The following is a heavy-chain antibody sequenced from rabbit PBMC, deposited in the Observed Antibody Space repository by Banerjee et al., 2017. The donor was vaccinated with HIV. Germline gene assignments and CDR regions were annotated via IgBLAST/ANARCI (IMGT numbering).Heavy chain of an antibody. J-gene: IGHJ4*01. Sequence: QSLEESGGDLVKPGASLTLTCTASGFSFSSSYYMCWVRQAPGKGLEWIGCIDTGSGSTYYARWAKGRFTISKTSSTTVTLQMTSLTAADTATYFCARSYYTYNYGGYIFGRFNLWGPGTLVTVS. CDR2: IDTGSGST. CDR3: ARSYYTYNYGGYIFGRFNL. V-gene: IGHV1S40*01. CDR1: GFSFSSSYY. D-gene: IGHD6-1*01.